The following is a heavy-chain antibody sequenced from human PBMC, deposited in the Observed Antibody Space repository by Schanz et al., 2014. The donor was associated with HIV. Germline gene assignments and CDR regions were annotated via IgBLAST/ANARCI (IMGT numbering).Heavy chain of an antibody. CDR2: IVPMLGKT. Sequence: QVQLVQSGAEVKKPGSSVKVFCRASGGTFINYAFSWVRQAPGQGLEWMGGIVPMLGKTRYAQKFQPRVTITADESMSTAYMELSSLRSEDTAVYYCSRAFYSDSGSFESVDPWGQGTLVTVSS. V-gene: IGHV1-69*01. D-gene: IGHD3-10*01. CDR1: GGTFINYA. J-gene: IGHJ5*02. CDR3: SRAFYSDSGSFESVDP.